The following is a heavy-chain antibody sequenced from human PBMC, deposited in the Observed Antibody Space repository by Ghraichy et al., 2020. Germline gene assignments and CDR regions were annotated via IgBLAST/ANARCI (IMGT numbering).Heavy chain of an antibody. Sequence: SETLSLTCTVSGGSISSGGYYWSWIRQHPGKGLEWIGYIYYSGSTYYNPSLKSRVTISVDTSKNQFSLKLSSVTAADTAVYYCARITRSAYSSSWYRIDPWGQGTLVTVSS. J-gene: IGHJ5*02. D-gene: IGHD6-13*01. V-gene: IGHV4-31*03. CDR1: GGSISSGGYY. CDR2: IYYSGST. CDR3: ARITRSAYSSSWYRIDP.